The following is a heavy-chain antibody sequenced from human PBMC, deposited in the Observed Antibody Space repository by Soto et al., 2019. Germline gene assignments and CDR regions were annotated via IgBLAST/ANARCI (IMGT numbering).Heavy chain of an antibody. CDR3: ATVDPHIVVVTATTDAFDI. Sequence: GASVKVSCQVSGYTLTELSMHWVRQAPGKGLEWMGGFDPEDGETIYAQKFQGRVTMTEDTSTDTAYMELSSLRSEDTAVYYCATVDPHIVVVTATTDAFDIWGQGTMVTVSS. D-gene: IGHD2-21*02. V-gene: IGHV1-24*01. CDR1: GYTLTELS. J-gene: IGHJ3*02. CDR2: FDPEDGET.